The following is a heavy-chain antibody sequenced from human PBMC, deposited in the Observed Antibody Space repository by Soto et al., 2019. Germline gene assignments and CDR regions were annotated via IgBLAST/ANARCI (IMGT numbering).Heavy chain of an antibody. J-gene: IGHJ3*02. D-gene: IGHD5-12*01. Sequence: GESLKISCKGSGYSFTSYWISWVRQMPGKGLEWMGIIYPGDSDTRYSPSFQGQVTISADKSISTAYLQWSSLKASDTAMYYCARPMPEYSGYDLVLAFDIWGQGTMVTVSS. CDR2: IYPGDSDT. CDR1: GYSFTSYW. CDR3: ARPMPEYSGYDLVLAFDI. V-gene: IGHV5-51*01.